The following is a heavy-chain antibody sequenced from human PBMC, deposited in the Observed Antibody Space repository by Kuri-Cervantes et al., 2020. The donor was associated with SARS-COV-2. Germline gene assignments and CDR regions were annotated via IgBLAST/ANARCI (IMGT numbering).Heavy chain of an antibody. CDR2: ISGSGGST. V-gene: IGHV3-23*01. J-gene: IGHJ3*02. CDR3: VSIFGVVTEIDAFDI. D-gene: IGHD3-3*02. Sequence: GGSLRLSCAASGFTFSSYAMSWVRQAPGKGLEWVSAISGSGGSTYYADSVKGRFTISRDNAKNSLYLQMNSLRAEDTAVYYCVSIFGVVTEIDAFDIWGQGTMVTVSS. CDR1: GFTFSSYA.